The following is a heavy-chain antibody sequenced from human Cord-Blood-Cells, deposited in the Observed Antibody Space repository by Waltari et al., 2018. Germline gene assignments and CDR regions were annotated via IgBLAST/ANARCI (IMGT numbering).Heavy chain of an antibody. D-gene: IGHD1-26*01. V-gene: IGHV1-2*02. CDR3: AREDPVGATDY. CDR1: GSTFTVYY. CDR2: INPNSGGT. Sequence: QAQRVQSGAEGKTPGSSEKVSCKASGSTFTVYYFHWVRQAPGQGLEWMEWINPNSGGTNYAQKFQGRVTMTRDTSISTAYMELSRLRSDDTAVYYCAREDPVGATDYWGQGTLVTVSS. J-gene: IGHJ4*02.